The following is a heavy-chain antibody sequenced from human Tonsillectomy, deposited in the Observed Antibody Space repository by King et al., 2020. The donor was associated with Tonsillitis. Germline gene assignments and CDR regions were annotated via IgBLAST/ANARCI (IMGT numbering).Heavy chain of an antibody. CDR3: AKVDGRTAATDWYFDL. Sequence: QLVQSGGGVVQPGRSLRLSCVASGFTFSSYDMHWVRQAPGKGLEWVAVTSFDGYNKDYADSVKGRFTISRDNSKNTLYLQMNSLRGDDTAVYYCAKVDGRTAATDWYFDLWGRGTLVTVSS. J-gene: IGHJ2*01. D-gene: IGHD6-13*01. V-gene: IGHV3-30*18. CDR1: GFTFSSYD. CDR2: TSFDGYNK.